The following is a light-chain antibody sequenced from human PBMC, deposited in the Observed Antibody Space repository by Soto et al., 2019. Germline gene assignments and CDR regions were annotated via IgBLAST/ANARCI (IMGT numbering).Light chain of an antibody. V-gene: IGKV1-5*03. CDR1: QSISSW. J-gene: IGKJ1*01. Sequence: DIQMTQSPSTLSASVGDRVTITCRASQSISSWLAWYQQKPGKAPKPLIYKASSLESGVPSRFSGSGSGTEFTLTISSLQPDDFATYYCQQYNIYAWTFGQGTKVEIK. CDR2: KAS. CDR3: QQYNIYAWT.